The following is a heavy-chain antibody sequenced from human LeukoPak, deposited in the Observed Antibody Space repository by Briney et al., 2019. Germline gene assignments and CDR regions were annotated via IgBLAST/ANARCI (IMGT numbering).Heavy chain of an antibody. Sequence: ASVKVSCKASGYPFTGYYLHWVRQAPGQGLEWMGWINPNSGFTNYAQKFQGRVTMTRDTSISTASMELSRLRSDDTAVYYCARLADCSSSSCRSFDYWGQGTLVTVSS. J-gene: IGHJ4*02. CDR2: INPNSGFT. D-gene: IGHD2-2*01. CDR3: ARLADCSSSSCRSFDY. CDR1: GYPFTGYY. V-gene: IGHV1-2*02.